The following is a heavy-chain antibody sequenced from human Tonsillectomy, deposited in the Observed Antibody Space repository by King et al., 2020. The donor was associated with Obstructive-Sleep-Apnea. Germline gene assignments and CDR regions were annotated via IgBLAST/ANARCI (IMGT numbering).Heavy chain of an antibody. D-gene: IGHD2-2*01. J-gene: IGHJ3*02. Sequence: VQLVESGGGLVKPGGSLRLSCAASGFTFSSYSMNWVRQAPGKGLEWVSSISSSSSYIYYADSVKGRFTISRDNAKNSLYLQMNSLRAEDTAVYYGARDCSSTSCYGLGAFDIWGQGTMVTVSS. CDR3: ARDCSSTSCYGLGAFDI. CDR2: ISSSSSYI. CDR1: GFTFSSYS. V-gene: IGHV3-21*01.